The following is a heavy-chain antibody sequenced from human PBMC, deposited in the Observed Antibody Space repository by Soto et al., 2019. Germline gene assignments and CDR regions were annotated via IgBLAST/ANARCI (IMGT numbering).Heavy chain of an antibody. CDR3: ARDSVVVVVAATYYGMDV. CDR2: IIPILGIA. Sequence: QVQLVQFGAEVKKPGSSVKVSCKASGGTFSSYTISWVRQAPGQGLEWMGRIIPILGIANYAQKFQGRVTITADKSTSTAYMELSSLRSEDTAVYYCARDSVVVVVAATYYGMDVWGQGTTVTVSS. D-gene: IGHD2-15*01. J-gene: IGHJ6*02. CDR1: GGTFSSYT. V-gene: IGHV1-69*08.